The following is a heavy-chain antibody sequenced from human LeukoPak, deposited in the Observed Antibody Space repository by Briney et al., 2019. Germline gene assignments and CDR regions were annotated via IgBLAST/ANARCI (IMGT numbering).Heavy chain of an antibody. J-gene: IGHJ5*02. CDR2: ISSSGSTI. Sequence: PGGFLRLSCAASGFTFSDYYMSWIRQAPGKGLEWVSYISSSGSTIYYADSVKGRFTISRDNAKNSLYLQMNSLRAEDTAVYYCARTPHCSSTSCYQSGWFDPWGQGTLVTVSS. CDR1: GFTFSDYY. D-gene: IGHD2-2*01. V-gene: IGHV3-11*01. CDR3: ARTPHCSSTSCYQSGWFDP.